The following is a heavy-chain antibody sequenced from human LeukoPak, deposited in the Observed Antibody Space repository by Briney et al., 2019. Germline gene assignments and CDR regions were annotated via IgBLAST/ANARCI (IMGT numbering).Heavy chain of an antibody. CDR1: GGSISSYY. CDR2: IYYSGST. J-gene: IGHJ5*02. V-gene: IGHV4-59*08. CDR3: ARHRYYYDSSGYYGNNWFDP. D-gene: IGHD3-22*01. Sequence: SETLSLTCTVSGGSISSYYWSWIRQPPGKGLEWIGYIYYSGSTNYNPSLKSRVTISVDTSKNQFSLKLSSVTAADTAVYCCARHRYYYDSSGYYGNNWFDPWGQGTLVTVSS.